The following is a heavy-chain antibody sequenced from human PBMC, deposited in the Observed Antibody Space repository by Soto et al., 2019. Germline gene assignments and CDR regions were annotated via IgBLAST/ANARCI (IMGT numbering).Heavy chain of an antibody. J-gene: IGHJ4*02. D-gene: IGHD2-15*01. V-gene: IGHV3-7*03. Sequence: GGSLRLSCAASGFTFSNYWMTWVRQAPGKGLEWVANIKQDGSEKYYVDSVKGRFTISRDNAKNSLYLQMNSLRAEDTAVYYCARGCSGGSCYSIWFDYWGQGTQVTVSS. CDR1: GFTFSNYW. CDR2: IKQDGSEK. CDR3: ARGCSGGSCYSIWFDY.